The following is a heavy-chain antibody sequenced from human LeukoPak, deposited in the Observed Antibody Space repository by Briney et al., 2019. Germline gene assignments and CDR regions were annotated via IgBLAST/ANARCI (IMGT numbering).Heavy chain of an antibody. CDR3: ASSTVVTQLDY. V-gene: IGHV4-4*07. CDR1: GGSISSYY. CDR2: IHTTGST. D-gene: IGHD4-23*01. Sequence: SETLSLTCSVSGGSISSYYWSWIRQPAGKGLEWIGRIHTTGSTNYNPALKSRVTMSLDTSKNQFSLKLSSVTAADTAVYYCASSTVVTQLDYWGQGNLITVSS. J-gene: IGHJ4*02.